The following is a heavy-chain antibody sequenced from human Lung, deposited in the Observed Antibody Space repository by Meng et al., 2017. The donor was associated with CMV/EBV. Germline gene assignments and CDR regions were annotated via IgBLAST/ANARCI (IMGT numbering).Heavy chain of an antibody. V-gene: IGHV3-23*01. J-gene: IGHJ4*02. Sequence: LXCAASGLTFSSYGMSWVRQAPGKGLEWVSSIGATAGGTYYADSVKGRFTISRDNAKNTLYLQMNSLRAEDTAVYYCAKYSAVGERLYYFDYWGRGTLVTVSS. CDR2: IGATAGGT. CDR1: GLTFSSYG. CDR3: AKYSAVGERLYYFDY. D-gene: IGHD2-21*01.